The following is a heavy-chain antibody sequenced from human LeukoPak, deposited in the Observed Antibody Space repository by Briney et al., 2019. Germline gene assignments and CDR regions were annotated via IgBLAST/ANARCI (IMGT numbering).Heavy chain of an antibody. V-gene: IGHV3-64*02. CDR1: GFTFNTYG. CDR2: ISRNGGST. Sequence: GGSLRLSCAASGFTFNTYGMHWVRQAPGKGLEYVSAISRNGGSTYYADCVKDRFTISRDNSKDTLYLQMGSLRPEDTALYYCARGGLKSYGRYFDLWGQGTLVTVSS. CDR3: ARGGLKSYGRYFDL. D-gene: IGHD5-18*01. J-gene: IGHJ4*02.